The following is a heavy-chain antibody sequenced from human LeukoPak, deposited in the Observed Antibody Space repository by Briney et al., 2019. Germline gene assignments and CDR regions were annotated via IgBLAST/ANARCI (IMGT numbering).Heavy chain of an antibody. CDR1: GFTFDDYA. Sequence: PGGSLRLSCAASGFTFDDYAMHWVRQVPGKGLEWVSGISWNSGSIGYADSVKGRFTISRDNAKNSLYLQMNSLRAEDTALYYCAKDTGYYYDSSGYYYWDYWGQGTLVTVSS. V-gene: IGHV3-9*01. CDR3: AKDTGYYYDSSGYYYWDY. D-gene: IGHD3-22*01. CDR2: ISWNSGSI. J-gene: IGHJ4*02.